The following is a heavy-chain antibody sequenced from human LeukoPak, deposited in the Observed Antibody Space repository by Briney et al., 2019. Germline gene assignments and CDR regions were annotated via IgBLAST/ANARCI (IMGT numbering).Heavy chain of an antibody. CDR3: ARIGKGTYNWFDP. V-gene: IGHV3-21*01. CDR2: ISSSSSYI. Sequence: GGSLRLSCAASGFTFSSCSMNWVRQAPGKGLEWVSSISSSSSYIYYADSVKGRFTISRDNAKNSLYLQMNSLRAEDTAVYYCARIGKGTYNWFDPWGQGTLVTVSS. CDR1: GFTFSSCS. J-gene: IGHJ5*02. D-gene: IGHD1-1*01.